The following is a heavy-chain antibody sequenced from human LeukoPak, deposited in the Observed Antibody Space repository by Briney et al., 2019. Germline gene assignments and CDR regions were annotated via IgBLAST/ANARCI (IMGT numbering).Heavy chain of an antibody. CDR1: GFTFSNYA. V-gene: IGHV3-23*01. Sequence: GGSLRLSCAASGFTFSNYAMTWVRQAPGKGLDWVSGISGSGGSTYYADSVKGRFTISRDNSKNTLYLQMNSLRAEDTAVYYCAKTRHRIAAAAPYYFDYWGQGTLVTVSS. D-gene: IGHD6-13*01. J-gene: IGHJ4*02. CDR3: AKTRHRIAAAAPYYFDY. CDR2: ISGSGGST.